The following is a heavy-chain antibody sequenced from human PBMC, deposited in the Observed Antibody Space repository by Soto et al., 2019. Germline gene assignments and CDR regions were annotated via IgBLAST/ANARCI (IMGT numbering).Heavy chain of an antibody. CDR2: IWYDGTQK. CDR3: ARAGGTTVTGLWHFDS. D-gene: IGHD4-17*01. V-gene: IGHV3-33*01. CDR1: GFTFNTYS. Sequence: VGSLRLSCEASGFTFNTYSMHWVRQPPGKGLEWLAAIWYDGTQKYYADSVKGRFIISRDNSKKTLYLEMNSLRAEDMAVYYCARAGGTTVTGLWHFDSWGQGTLVTAPQ. J-gene: IGHJ4*02.